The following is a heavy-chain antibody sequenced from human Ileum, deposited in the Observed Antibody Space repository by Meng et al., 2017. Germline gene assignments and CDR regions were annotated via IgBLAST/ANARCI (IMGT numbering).Heavy chain of an antibody. CDR2: MNLGGGP. J-gene: IGHJ4*02. V-gene: IGHV4-4*02. CDR1: GRSISSRYW. Sequence: QVQLQESGSVLCEPSRPLSLTVSVSGRSISSRYWWSWVRQPPGKGLEWIAEMNLGGGPNYNPSLKCRVTMSVDKSNDHLSLQLTSVTAADTAVYYCAHIFDSWGQGTLVTVSS. CDR3: AHIFDS.